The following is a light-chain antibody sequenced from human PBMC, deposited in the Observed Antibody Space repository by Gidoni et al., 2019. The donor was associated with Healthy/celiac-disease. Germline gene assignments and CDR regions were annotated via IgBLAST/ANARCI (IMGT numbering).Light chain of an antibody. J-gene: IGKJ5*01. CDR2: DAS. V-gene: IGKV1D-13*01. Sequence: AIQLTKSPSSLSASVGDRVTITCRASQGISSALAWYQQKPWKAPKLLIYDASSLESGGPSRFSGSGSGTDFTLTISSLQPEDFATYYCQQFNNYPITFGQGTRLEIK. CDR1: QGISSA. CDR3: QQFNNYPIT.